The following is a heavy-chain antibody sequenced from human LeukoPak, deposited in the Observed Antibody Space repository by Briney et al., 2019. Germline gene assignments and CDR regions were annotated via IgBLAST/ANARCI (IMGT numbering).Heavy chain of an antibody. CDR3: ARVKTKTGTTQYYFDY. V-gene: IGHV4-38-2*01. CDR1: GYSISSGYY. Sequence: SETLSLTCAVSGYSISSGYYWGWIQQPPGKGLEWIGSIYHSGSTYYNPSLKSRVTISVDTSKNQFSLKLSSVTAADTAVYYCARVKTKTGTTQYYFDYWGQGTLVTVSS. CDR2: IYHSGST. D-gene: IGHD1-1*01. J-gene: IGHJ4*02.